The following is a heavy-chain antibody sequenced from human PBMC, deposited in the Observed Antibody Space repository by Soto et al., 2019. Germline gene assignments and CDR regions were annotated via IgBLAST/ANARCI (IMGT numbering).Heavy chain of an antibody. CDR2: INAGNGNT. Sequence: ASVKVSCKASGYTFTSYAMHWVRQAPGQRLEWMGWINAGNGNTKYSQKFQGRVTITRDTSASTAYMELSSLRSEDTAVYYCGSSVPAADVWFDPWGQGTLVTVSS. D-gene: IGHD2-2*01. CDR3: GSSVPAADVWFDP. J-gene: IGHJ5*02. CDR1: GYTFTSYA. V-gene: IGHV1-3*01.